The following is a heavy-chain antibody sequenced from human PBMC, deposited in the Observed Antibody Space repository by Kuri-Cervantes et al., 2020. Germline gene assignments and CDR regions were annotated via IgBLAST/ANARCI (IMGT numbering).Heavy chain of an antibody. Sequence: GGSLRPSCKGSGYSFISYWIGWVRQMPGKGLEWVGIIYPVDSDTRYSPSFQGKVPIPADKSISTAYLKWSSLKASDTAMYYCARLGGTTGTNFDYWGQGTLVTVSS. CDR2: IYPVDSDT. CDR1: GYSFISYW. J-gene: IGHJ4*02. V-gene: IGHV5-51*01. D-gene: IGHD1-1*01. CDR3: ARLGGTTGTNFDY.